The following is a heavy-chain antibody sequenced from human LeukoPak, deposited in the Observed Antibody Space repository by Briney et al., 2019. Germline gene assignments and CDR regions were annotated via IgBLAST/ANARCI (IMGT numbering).Heavy chain of an antibody. J-gene: IGHJ4*02. CDR3: AKDRVGNSYLFDS. Sequence: GSLRLSCAASGFTFSSYAMSWVRQAPGKGLERVSGITNSGGDTYYADSVKGRFTISRDNSKNTLYLQMNSLRAEDTAVYYCAKDRVGNSYLFDSWGQGTLVTVSS. CDR1: GFTFSSYA. V-gene: IGHV3-23*01. CDR2: ITNSGGDT. D-gene: IGHD6-6*01.